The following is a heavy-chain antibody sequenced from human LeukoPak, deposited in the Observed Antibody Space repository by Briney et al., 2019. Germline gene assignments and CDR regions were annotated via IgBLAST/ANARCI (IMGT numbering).Heavy chain of an antibody. J-gene: IGHJ6*03. CDR3: AKDPSSLSEDYYYYYYMDV. Sequence: PGGSLRLSCAASGFTFSSYAMSWVRQAPGKGLEWVSAISGSGGSTYYADSVKGRFTISRDNSKNTLYLQMNSLRAEDTAVYYCAKDPSSLSEDYYYYYYMDVWGKGTTVTVSS. CDR1: GFTFSSYA. CDR2: ISGSGGST. D-gene: IGHD3-16*01. V-gene: IGHV3-23*01.